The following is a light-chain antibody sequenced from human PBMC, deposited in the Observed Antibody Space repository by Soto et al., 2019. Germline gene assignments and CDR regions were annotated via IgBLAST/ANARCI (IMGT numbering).Light chain of an antibody. Sequence: DIQMTQSPSTLSGSVGERVTNSCRASQTISSWLAWYQQKPGKAPKLLIYKASTLKSGVPSRFSGSGSGTEFTLTISSLQPDDFATYYCQHYNSYSEAFGQGTKVDIK. CDR2: KAS. CDR1: QTISSW. V-gene: IGKV1-5*03. J-gene: IGKJ1*01. CDR3: QHYNSYSEA.